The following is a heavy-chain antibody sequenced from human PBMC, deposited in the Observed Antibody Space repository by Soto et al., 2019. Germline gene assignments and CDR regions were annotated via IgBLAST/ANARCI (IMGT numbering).Heavy chain of an antibody. V-gene: IGHV5-10-1*01. J-gene: IGHJ6*02. CDR1: GYSFTSYW. CDR3: ARQGYCSSTSCSPAYYYYGMDV. Sequence: GESLKISCKGSGYSFTSYWIGWVRQMPGKGLEWMGRIDPSDSYTNYSPSFQGHVTISADKSISTAYLQWSSLKASDTAMYYCARQGYCSSTSCSPAYYYYGMDVWGQGTTVTVSS. D-gene: IGHD2-2*01. CDR2: IDPSDSYT.